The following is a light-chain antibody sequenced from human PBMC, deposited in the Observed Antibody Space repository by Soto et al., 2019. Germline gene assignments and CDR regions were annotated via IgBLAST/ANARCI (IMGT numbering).Light chain of an antibody. CDR1: QSVNSNY. CDR2: ETS. V-gene: IGKV3-20*01. Sequence: EIVLTQSPVTLSLSPGERATLSCRASQSVNSNYLAWYQQKPGQAPRLLMYETSTRATGIPDRFSGSGSGTDFTLTISRLEPEDFAVYFCQQFGTSPLWTFGQGTKVDIK. J-gene: IGKJ1*01. CDR3: QQFGTSPLWT.